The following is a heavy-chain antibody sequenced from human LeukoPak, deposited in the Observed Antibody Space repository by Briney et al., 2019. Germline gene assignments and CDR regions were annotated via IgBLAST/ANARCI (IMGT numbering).Heavy chain of an antibody. CDR2: IGSSGFST. CDR3: AKGLTTVTTVAY. V-gene: IGHV3-23*01. J-gene: IGHJ4*02. Sequence: GGSLSLSCAASGFTFTNYAMSWVRQAPGKGLEWVSTIGSSGFSTYYADSVQGRFTISRDNSKNTLYLQMNSLRVEDTAVYYCAKGLTTVTTVAYWGQGTLVTVSS. D-gene: IGHD4-17*01. CDR1: GFTFTNYA.